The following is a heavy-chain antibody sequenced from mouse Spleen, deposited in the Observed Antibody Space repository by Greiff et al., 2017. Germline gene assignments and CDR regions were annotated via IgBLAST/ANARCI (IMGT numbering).Heavy chain of an antibody. D-gene: IGHD2-14*01. CDR1: GFTFSSYA. CDR2: ISSGGSYT. V-gene: IGHV5-9-4*01. CDR3: AREDRYDDGYAMDY. J-gene: IGHJ4*01. Sequence: EVKVVESGGGLVQPGGSLKLSCAASGFTFSSYAMSWVRQSPEKRLEWVAEISSGGSYTYYPDTVTGRFTISRDNAKNTLYLEMSSLRSEDTAMYYCAREDRYDDGYAMDYWGQGTSVTVSS.